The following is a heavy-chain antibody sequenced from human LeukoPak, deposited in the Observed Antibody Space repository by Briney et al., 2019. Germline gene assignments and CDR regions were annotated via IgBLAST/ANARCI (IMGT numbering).Heavy chain of an antibody. Sequence: ASVKVTCKASGYTFSSYDIHWVRQATGQGLAWMGRMNPENGDAQYAQRFQGRVTMTRDTSISTAYMELSSLRSEDTALYYCARGVRGNFPSNWFDPWSQGTQVTVYS. CDR2: MNPENGDA. CDR1: GYTFSSYD. V-gene: IGHV1-8*01. D-gene: IGHD1-26*01. J-gene: IGHJ5*02. CDR3: ARGVRGNFPSNWFDP.